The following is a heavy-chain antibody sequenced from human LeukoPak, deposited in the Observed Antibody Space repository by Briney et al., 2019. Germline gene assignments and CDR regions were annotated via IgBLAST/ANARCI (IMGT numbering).Heavy chain of an antibody. D-gene: IGHD3-10*01. CDR1: GGSVSSTAYY. J-gene: IGHJ6*02. CDR2: ISYSGIT. CDR3: ARARRVRGVIISDHYYGMDV. V-gene: IGHV4-39*07. Sequence: PSETLSLTCTVFGGSVSSTAYYWGWIRQPPGKGLKWIGSISYSGITYYDPSLTGRVTISVDTSKNQFSLTLSSVTAADSAMYYCARARRVRGVIISDHYYGMDVWGQGTTVTVSS.